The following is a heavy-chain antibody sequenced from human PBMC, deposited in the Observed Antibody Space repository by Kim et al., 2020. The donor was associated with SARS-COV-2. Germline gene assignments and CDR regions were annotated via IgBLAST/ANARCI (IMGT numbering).Heavy chain of an antibody. D-gene: IGHD6-19*01. V-gene: IGHV1-58*01. CDR3: AAVLYSSGWYADY. J-gene: IGHJ4*02. Sequence: YAQKFQERVTITRDMSTSTAYMELSSLRSEDTAVYYCAAVLYSSGWYADYWGQGTLVTVSS.